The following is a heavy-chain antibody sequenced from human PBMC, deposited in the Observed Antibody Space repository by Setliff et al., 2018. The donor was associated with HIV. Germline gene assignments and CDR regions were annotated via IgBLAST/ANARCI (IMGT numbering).Heavy chain of an antibody. D-gene: IGHD1-26*01. CDR1: GLIFGDHA. CDR3: ARGGSYYAFDY. J-gene: IGHJ4*02. V-gene: IGHV3-49*04. CDR2: IRSKAYGGTA. Sequence: PGGSLRLSCTASGLIFGDHAMSWVRQAPGKGLEWVGFIRSKAYGGTAEYAASVKGRFTISRDDSKNSLFLHLNSLKTEGTAVYYCARGGSYYAFDYWGQGTLVTVSS.